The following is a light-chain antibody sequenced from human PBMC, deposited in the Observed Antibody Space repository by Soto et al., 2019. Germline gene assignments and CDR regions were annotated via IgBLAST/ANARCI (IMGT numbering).Light chain of an antibody. Sequence: DIQMTQSPSSLSASVGDRVTITCRTSQSISGYLNLYRHKPGKAPTLLIYAASTLQSGVPSRFSGSGSGTDFTLTISNLQPEDFATYYCQQSYSTLPITFGQGTRLEIK. J-gene: IGKJ5*01. V-gene: IGKV1-39*01. CDR2: AAS. CDR3: QQSYSTLPIT. CDR1: QSISGY.